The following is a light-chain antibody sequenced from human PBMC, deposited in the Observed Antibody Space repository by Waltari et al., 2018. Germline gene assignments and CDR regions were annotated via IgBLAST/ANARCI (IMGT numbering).Light chain of an antibody. Sequence: QAVLTQPSSLSATPGASASLTCTLRSGLNVGTYRIYWYKQKPGSPPQYLLRYKSDSDKQQGSGVPSRFSGSKDVSANAGILLISGLQSEDEADYYCMIWHGSAAVFGGGTQLTVL. CDR1: SGLNVGTYR. CDR2: YKSDSDK. V-gene: IGLV5-45*03. J-gene: IGLJ7*01. CDR3: MIWHGSAAV.